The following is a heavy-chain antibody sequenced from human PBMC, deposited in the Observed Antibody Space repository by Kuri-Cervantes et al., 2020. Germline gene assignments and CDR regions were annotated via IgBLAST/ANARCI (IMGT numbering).Heavy chain of an antibody. CDR2: ISYDGSSK. Sequence: GGSLRLSCAAPGFTFSSYAMHWVRQAPGKGLEWVAVISYDGSSKNYADSVKGRFSISRDNSKNTLYLQMNSLRAEDTAVYYCARDNYHSDPWGQGTLVTVSS. V-gene: IGHV3-30-3*01. CDR1: GFTFSSYA. D-gene: IGHD1-1*01. J-gene: IGHJ5*02. CDR3: ARDNYHSDP.